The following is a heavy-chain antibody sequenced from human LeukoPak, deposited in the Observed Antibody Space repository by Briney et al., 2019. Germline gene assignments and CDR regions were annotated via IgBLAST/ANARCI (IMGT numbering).Heavy chain of an antibody. V-gene: IGHV4-4*07. Sequence: PSETLSLTCTVSGDAIKYYWSWIRQPAGKGLEWIGRFHVTGGADYNPSLSSRVTLSIDTSKSRLSLTLTSVTAADTAVYYCARETDLESPFTYSYMDVWGKGTTVTVSS. CDR2: FHVTGGA. CDR1: GDAIKYY. CDR3: ARETDLESPFTYSYMDV. J-gene: IGHJ6*03.